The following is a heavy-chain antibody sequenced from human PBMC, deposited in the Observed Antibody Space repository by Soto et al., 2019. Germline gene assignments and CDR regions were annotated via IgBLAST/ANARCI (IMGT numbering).Heavy chain of an antibody. CDR3: AREISLSAGSYFDY. CDR1: GFTFNTYN. CDR2: ISSSSYTI. D-gene: IGHD3-10*01. V-gene: IGHV3-48*02. Sequence: GSLRLSCTASGFTFNTYNMNWVRQAPGKGLEWVSYISSSSYTIKYADSVEGRFTVSRDNGKKSLYLQMNSLRDEDTAVYFCAREISLSAGSYFDYWGQGTLVTVSS. J-gene: IGHJ4*02.